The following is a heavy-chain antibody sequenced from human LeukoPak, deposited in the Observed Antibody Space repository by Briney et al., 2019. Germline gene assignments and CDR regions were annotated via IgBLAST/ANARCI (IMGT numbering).Heavy chain of an antibody. CDR3: AKHVMVVAASFDY. J-gene: IGHJ4*02. Sequence: GGSLRLSCAASGFTFSRFAMHWVRQAPGKGLEYVSSISSNGGNTYYANSVKGRFTISRDNSQNTLSLQMNSLRAEDTAVYYCAKHVMVVAASFDYWGQGTLVTVSS. CDR2: ISSNGGNT. CDR1: GFTFSRFA. D-gene: IGHD2-15*01. V-gene: IGHV3-64*01.